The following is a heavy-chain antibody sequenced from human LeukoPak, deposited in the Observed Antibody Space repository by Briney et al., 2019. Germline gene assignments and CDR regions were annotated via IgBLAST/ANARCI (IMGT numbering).Heavy chain of an antibody. CDR2: IYYSGST. V-gene: IGHV4-39*07. CDR3: ARVASDSYDSSGYQPYFDY. Sequence: KPSETLSLTCTVSGGSISGSSYYWGWIRQPPGKGLEWIGSIYYSGSTYYNPSLKSRVTISVDTSKNQFSLKLSSVTAADTAVYYCARVASDSYDSSGYQPYFDYWGQGTLVTVSS. D-gene: IGHD3-22*01. CDR1: GGSISGSSYY. J-gene: IGHJ4*02.